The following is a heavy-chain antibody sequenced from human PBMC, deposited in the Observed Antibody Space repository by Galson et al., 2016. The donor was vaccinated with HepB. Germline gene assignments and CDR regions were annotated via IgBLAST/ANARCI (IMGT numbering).Heavy chain of an antibody. D-gene: IGHD2-2*01. CDR2: VFYDDSRK. CDR3: VRDISSSHFDL. CDR1: GFLFSDYG. Sequence: SLRLSCAASGFLFSDYGMHWVRQAPGKGLEWVAVVFYDDSRKYYADSVKGRFSIPRDNSKSSLYLDMSSLRAEDTAVYYCVRDISSSHFDLWGRGTLVTVTS. J-gene: IGHJ2*01. V-gene: IGHV3-33*01.